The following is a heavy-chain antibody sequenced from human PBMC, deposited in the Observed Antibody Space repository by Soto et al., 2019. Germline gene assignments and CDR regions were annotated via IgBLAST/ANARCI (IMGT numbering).Heavy chain of an antibody. V-gene: IGHV3-30*18. Sequence: QVQLVESGGGVVQPGTSLRLSCAASGFTFTAFGMHWVRKAPGKGLEWVAGLSYNGNKKYYGDSVKGRFTISRDNSKKILYLEMNRLRKEDSAVYFCAKLGGSQNDFNRFDSWGQGTLVTVSS. D-gene: IGHD1-1*01. J-gene: IGHJ4*02. CDR1: GFTFTAFG. CDR2: LSYNGNKK. CDR3: AKLGGSQNDFNRFDS.